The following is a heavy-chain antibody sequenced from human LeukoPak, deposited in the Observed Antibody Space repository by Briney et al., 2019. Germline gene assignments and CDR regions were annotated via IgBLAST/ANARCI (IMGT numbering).Heavy chain of an antibody. CDR1: GFTFSSYA. D-gene: IGHD5-18*01. J-gene: IGHJ4*02. V-gene: IGHV3-23*01. Sequence: GGSLRLSCAASGFTFSSYAMSWVRQAPGKGLEWVSAISGSGGSTYYADSVKGRFTISRDNSKNPLYLQMNSLRAEDTAVYYCAKLPRGYSYGPQYWGQGTLVTVSS. CDR2: ISGSGGST. CDR3: AKLPRGYSYGPQY.